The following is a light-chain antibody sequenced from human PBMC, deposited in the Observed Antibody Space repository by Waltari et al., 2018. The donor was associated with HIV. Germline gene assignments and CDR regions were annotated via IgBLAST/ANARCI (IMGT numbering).Light chain of an antibody. J-gene: IGLJ2*01. Sequence: NFMLTQPHSMSESPGKTVTIPCTRSSGRIARNYVQWYQQRPGSAPTTVIYEDNERPSGVPDRFSGSIDRSSNSASLTISGLKTEDEADYYCHSYDTNNQVFGGGTKLTVV. V-gene: IGLV6-57*04. CDR1: SGRIARNY. CDR3: HSYDTNNQV. CDR2: EDN.